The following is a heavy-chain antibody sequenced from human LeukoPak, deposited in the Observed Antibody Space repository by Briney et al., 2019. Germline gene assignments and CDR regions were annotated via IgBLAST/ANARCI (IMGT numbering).Heavy chain of an antibody. CDR1: GFTVSSYY. CDR3: ARDWCDSGSYCRGAGLDL. CDR2: IKADGSVV. V-gene: IGHV3-7*01. D-gene: IGHD3-10*01. J-gene: IGHJ3*01. Sequence: GGSLRLSCAASGFTVSSYYMSWVRQAPGKGLEWVANIKADGSVVNYVDTVGGRFTISRDNAKNSLYLQLNSLRAEDTAVYYCARDWCDSGSYCRGAGLDLWGQGTMVTVSS.